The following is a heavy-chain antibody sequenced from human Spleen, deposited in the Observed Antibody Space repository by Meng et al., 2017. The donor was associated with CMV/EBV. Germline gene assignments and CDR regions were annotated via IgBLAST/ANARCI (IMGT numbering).Heavy chain of an antibody. V-gene: IGHV3-23*01. CDR2: IGGSGASA. J-gene: IGHJ4*02. D-gene: IGHD2-2*01. Sequence: SGLTVSSYWMSWVRQAPGKGLEWVALIGGSGASAYYADSVLGRFFISRDNSKNTLYLQMNRLRAEDTALYFCAKGRVVVPAAVLPVGHWGQGTLVTVSS. CDR3: AKGRVVVPAAVLPVGH. CDR1: GLTVSSYW.